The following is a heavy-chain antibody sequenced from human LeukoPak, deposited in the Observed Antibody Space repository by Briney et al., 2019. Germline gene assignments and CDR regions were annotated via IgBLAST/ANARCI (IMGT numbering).Heavy chain of an antibody. Sequence: GASVKVSCKASGYTFTSYDINWVRQATGQGLEWMGWMNPNSGDTGYAQKFQGRVTMTRNTSISTAYMELSGLRSEDTAVYYCARGQARAVRGVINAYWGQGTLVTVSS. CDR1: GYTFTSYD. D-gene: IGHD3-10*01. V-gene: IGHV1-8*01. CDR2: MNPNSGDT. CDR3: ARGQARAVRGVINAY. J-gene: IGHJ4*02.